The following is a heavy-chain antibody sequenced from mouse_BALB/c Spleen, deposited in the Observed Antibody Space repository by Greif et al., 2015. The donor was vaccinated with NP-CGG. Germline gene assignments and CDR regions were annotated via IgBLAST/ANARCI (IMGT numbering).Heavy chain of an antibody. CDR3: ARSPYGNYAMDY. CDR2: ISYSGST. D-gene: IGHD2-1*01. Sequence: EVKVVESGPSLVKPSQTLSLTCSVTGDSITSGYWNWIRKFPGNKLEYMGYISYSGSTYYNPSLKSRIPITRDTSKNQYYLQLNSVTTEDTATYYCARSPYGNYAMDYWGQGTSVTVSS. CDR1: GDSITSGY. J-gene: IGHJ4*01. V-gene: IGHV3-8*02.